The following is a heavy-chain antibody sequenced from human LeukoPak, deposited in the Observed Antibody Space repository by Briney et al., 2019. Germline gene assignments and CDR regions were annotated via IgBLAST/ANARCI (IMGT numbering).Heavy chain of an antibody. CDR3: AKDWYYDSSGHVDY. CDR1: GFTFSSYA. Sequence: PGGSLRLSCAASGFTFSSYAMSWVRQAPGKGLEWVSAISGSGGSTYYADSVKGRFTITRDNSKNTLYLQMNSLRAEDTAVYYCAKDWYYDSSGHVDYWGQGTLVTVSS. J-gene: IGHJ4*02. CDR2: ISGSGGST. V-gene: IGHV3-23*01. D-gene: IGHD3-22*01.